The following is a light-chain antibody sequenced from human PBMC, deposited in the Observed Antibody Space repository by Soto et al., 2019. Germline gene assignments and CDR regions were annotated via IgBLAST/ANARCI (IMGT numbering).Light chain of an antibody. CDR1: SSNIGTRYD. J-gene: IGLJ2*01. V-gene: IGLV1-40*01. CDR3: QSYDSSLSGVV. CDR2: TNN. Sequence: QSVLTQPPSVSGAPGQRVTISCTGSSSNIGTRYDVHWYQQLPGTAPKLLIYTNNNRPPGVPDRFSGSKSGTSASLAITGLQAEDEADYYCQSYDSSLSGVVFGGGTQLTVL.